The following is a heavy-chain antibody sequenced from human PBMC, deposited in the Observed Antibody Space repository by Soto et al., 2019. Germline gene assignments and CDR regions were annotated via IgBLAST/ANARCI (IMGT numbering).Heavy chain of an antibody. J-gene: IGHJ3*02. CDR1: GFTFSSYS. V-gene: IGHV3-21*01. CDR2: ISSSRSFI. CDR3: ARVYYDSSGYYQSLGVGAFDI. Sequence: GGSLRLSCAASGFTFSSYSMNWIRQALGKGLEWVSSISSSRSFIYYADSVKGRFTISRDNAKNSLYLQMNSLRAEDTAVYYCARVYYDSSGYYQSLGVGAFDIWGQGTMVTVS. D-gene: IGHD3-22*01.